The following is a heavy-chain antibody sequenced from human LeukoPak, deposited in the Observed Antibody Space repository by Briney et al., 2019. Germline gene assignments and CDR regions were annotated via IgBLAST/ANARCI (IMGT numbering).Heavy chain of an antibody. Sequence: PGGSLRLSCAASGFTFSSYAMHWVRPAPGKGLEYVSAISSNGGSTYYANSVKGRFTISRDNSKNTLYLQMGSLRAEDMAVYYCARGPLSGYYFDYWGQGTLVTVSS. V-gene: IGHV3-64*01. D-gene: IGHD5-12*01. CDR3: ARGPLSGYYFDY. CDR2: ISSNGGST. J-gene: IGHJ4*02. CDR1: GFTFSSYA.